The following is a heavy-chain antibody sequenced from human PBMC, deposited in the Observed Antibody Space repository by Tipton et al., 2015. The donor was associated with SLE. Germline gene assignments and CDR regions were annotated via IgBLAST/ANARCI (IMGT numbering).Heavy chain of an antibody. D-gene: IGHD6-19*01. J-gene: IGHJ4*02. CDR1: GGSISSSNW. V-gene: IGHV4-4*02. CDR3: ARERGWD. Sequence: SLRLSCAVSGGSISSSNWWSWVRQPPGKGLEWIGEIYHSGSTNYNPSLKSRFTISVDKPKNQFSLKLSSVTAADTAVYYCARERGWDWGQGTLVTVSS. CDR2: IYHSGST.